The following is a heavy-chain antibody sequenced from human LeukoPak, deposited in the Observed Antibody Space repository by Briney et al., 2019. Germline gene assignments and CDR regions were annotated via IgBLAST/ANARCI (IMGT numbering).Heavy chain of an antibody. V-gene: IGHV3-9*03. CDR1: GFTFDDYA. CDR3: ARGHSSGWYSIDY. D-gene: IGHD6-19*01. J-gene: IGHJ4*02. CDR2: INWNSGRI. Sequence: PGTSLRLSCAASGFTFDDYAMHWVRQPPGKGLEWVSGINWNSGRIAYADSVKRRFTISRDNAKNSLYLQMNSLKAEDMALYYCARGHSSGWYSIDYWGQGTLVIVSS.